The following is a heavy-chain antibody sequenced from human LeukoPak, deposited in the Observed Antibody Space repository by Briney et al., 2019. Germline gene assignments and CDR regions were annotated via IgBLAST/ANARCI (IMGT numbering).Heavy chain of an antibody. CDR3: ARVPYGDHAWFDP. D-gene: IGHD4-17*01. Sequence: GASVKVSCKASGYTFTGYYMHWVRQAPGQGLEWMGWINPNSGGTNYAQKFQGRVTITTDESTSTAYMELSSLRSEDTAVYYCARVPYGDHAWFDPWGQGTLVTVSS. V-gene: IGHV1-2*02. CDR1: GYTFTGYY. CDR2: INPNSGGT. J-gene: IGHJ5*02.